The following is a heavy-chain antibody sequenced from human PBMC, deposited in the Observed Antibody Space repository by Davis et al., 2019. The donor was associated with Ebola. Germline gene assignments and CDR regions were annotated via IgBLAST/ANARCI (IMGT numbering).Heavy chain of an antibody. CDR2: INSDGSTR. Sequence: PGGSLRLSCAASGFTFSSYAMHWVRQAPGKGLVWVSRINSDGSTRIYADSVKGRFTISRDNDKNTLYLQMNSLGAEDTAVYYCARVGGVAHSSYFQYYYMDVWGRGTTVTVSS. CDR3: ARVGGVAHSSYFQYYYMDV. J-gene: IGHJ6*03. CDR1: GFTFSSYA. D-gene: IGHD3-16*01. V-gene: IGHV3-74*01.